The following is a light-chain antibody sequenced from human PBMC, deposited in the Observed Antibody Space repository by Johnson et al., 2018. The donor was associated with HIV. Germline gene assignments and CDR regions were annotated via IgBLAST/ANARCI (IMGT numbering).Light chain of an antibody. Sequence: HSVLTQPPSVSAAPRQKVTISCSGSSSNIGKNYVSWYRHLPGTAPKLLIYDNDKRPSGIPDRFSGSKSGTSATLGITGLQTGDEADYYCGTWASSLSVYVYVGGTKVTVL. CDR2: DND. V-gene: IGLV1-51*01. CDR3: GTWASSLSVYV. J-gene: IGLJ1*01. CDR1: SSNIGKNY.